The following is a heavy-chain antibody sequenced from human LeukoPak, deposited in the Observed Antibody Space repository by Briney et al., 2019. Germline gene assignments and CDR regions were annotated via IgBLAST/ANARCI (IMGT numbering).Heavy chain of an antibody. CDR2: ITSTANYI. CDR1: GFTLSIYR. V-gene: IGHV3-21*01. Sequence: PGGSLRLSCAASGFTLSIYRMNWVRQAPGEAPEWISFITSTANYIYYADSVKGRFTVSRDNAKNSLYLQMNSLTAADTAVYYSARMYVSDSSDAFDIWGQGTMVTVSS. D-gene: IGHD2-21*02. CDR3: ARMYVSDSSDAFDI. J-gene: IGHJ3*02.